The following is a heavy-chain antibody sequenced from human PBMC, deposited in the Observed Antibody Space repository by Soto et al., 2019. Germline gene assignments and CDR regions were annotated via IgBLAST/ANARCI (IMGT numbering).Heavy chain of an antibody. Sequence: QMQLVQSGHEVKKPGTSVKVSCKASGFTFTSSAVQWVRQARGQRLEWIGWIVVGSGNTNYAQKFQERVTITRDMSTSTAYMELSSLRSEDTAVYYCAAVVPILGARGSQVELDYWGQGTLVTVSS. J-gene: IGHJ4*02. CDR1: GFTFTSSA. CDR2: IVVGSGNT. D-gene: IGHD1-26*01. CDR3: AAVVPILGARGSQVELDY. V-gene: IGHV1-58*01.